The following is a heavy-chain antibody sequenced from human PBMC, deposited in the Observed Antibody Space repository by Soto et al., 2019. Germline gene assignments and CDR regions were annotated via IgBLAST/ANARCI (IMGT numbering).Heavy chain of an antibody. J-gene: IGHJ4*02. CDR3: ARGGIIAYCSGGSGSPSDYFDY. Sequence: QVQLQESGPGLVKPSGTLSLTCAVSGGSISSSNWWSWVRQPPGKGLEWIGEIYHSGSTNYNPSLQRRVTIPVDKSKNQCSLKLSSVTAADTAVYYCARGGIIAYCSGGSGSPSDYFDYGGQGTPVTVSS. V-gene: IGHV4-4*02. CDR2: IYHSGST. CDR1: GGSISSSNW. D-gene: IGHD2-15*01.